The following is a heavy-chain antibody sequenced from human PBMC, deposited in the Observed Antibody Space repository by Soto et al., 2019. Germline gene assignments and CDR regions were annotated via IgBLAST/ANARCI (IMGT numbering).Heavy chain of an antibody. CDR3: ARVRGSSSWYGGFWFDP. D-gene: IGHD6-13*01. CDR2: INHSGST. Sequence: SETLSLTCAVYGGSSSGYYWSWIRQPPWKGLEWIGEINHSGSTNYNPSLKSRVTISVDTSKNQFSLKLSSVTAADTAVYYCARVRGSSSWYGGFWFDPWGKGTLVTVSS. V-gene: IGHV4-34*01. J-gene: IGHJ5*02. CDR1: GGSSSGYY.